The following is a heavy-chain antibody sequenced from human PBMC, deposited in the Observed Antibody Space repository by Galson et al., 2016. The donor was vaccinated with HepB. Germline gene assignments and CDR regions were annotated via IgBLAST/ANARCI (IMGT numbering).Heavy chain of an antibody. D-gene: IGHD2-2*01. J-gene: IGHJ4*02. CDR1: GFTFSEHN. Sequence: SLRLSCAGSGFTFSEHNIHWVRQAPGQGLEWVANIKEDGSEKYYADSGKGRFTISSESAKNSLYLQMNSLRVDDTATYYCARLIVVVPNAPDYFDYWGQGTLVTVSS. CDR3: ARLIVVVPNAPDYFDY. CDR2: IKEDGSEK. V-gene: IGHV3-7*03.